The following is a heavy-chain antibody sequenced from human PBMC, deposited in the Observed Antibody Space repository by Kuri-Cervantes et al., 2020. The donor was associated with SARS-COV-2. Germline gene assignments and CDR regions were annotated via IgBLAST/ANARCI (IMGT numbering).Heavy chain of an antibody. V-gene: IGHV1-2*02. CDR1: GYTFTGYY. CDR3: ARDVAVAGRGWYYYYYYYMDV. CDR2: INPNSGGT. Sequence: ASVKVSCKAFGYTFTGYYMHWVRQAPGQGLEWMGWINPNSGGTNYAQKFQGRVTMTRDTSISTAYMELSRLRSDDTAVYYCARDVAVAGRGWYYYYYYYMDVWGKGTTVPVSS. J-gene: IGHJ6*03. D-gene: IGHD6-19*01.